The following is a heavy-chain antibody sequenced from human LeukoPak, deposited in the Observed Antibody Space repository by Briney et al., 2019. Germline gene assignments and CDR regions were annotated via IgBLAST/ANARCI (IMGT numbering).Heavy chain of an antibody. CDR2: IIPILGIA. CDR1: GYTFTSYD. V-gene: IGHV1-69*04. J-gene: IGHJ4*02. D-gene: IGHD6-13*01. Sequence: ASVKVSCKASGYTFTSYDINWVRQAPGQGLEWMGRIIPILGIANYAQKFQGRVTITADKSTSTAYMELSSLRSEDTAVYYCARSAPQQLEDPFDYWGQGTLVTVSS. CDR3: ARSAPQQLEDPFDY.